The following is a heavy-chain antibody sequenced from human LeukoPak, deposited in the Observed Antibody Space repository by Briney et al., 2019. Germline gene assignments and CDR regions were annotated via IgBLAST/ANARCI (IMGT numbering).Heavy chain of an antibody. CDR2: IYSDGSS. Sequence: PGGSLRLSCVASAFSVSSNCMTWVRQAPGGGLEWVSVIYSDGSSYYSGSVKGRFTISRDSSKNTLYLQMNNLRAEDTAVYYCAREGTYCGGDCYPLGYWGQGTLVTVSS. D-gene: IGHD2-21*02. J-gene: IGHJ4*02. CDR3: AREGTYCGGDCYPLGY. CDR1: AFSVSSNC. V-gene: IGHV3-53*01.